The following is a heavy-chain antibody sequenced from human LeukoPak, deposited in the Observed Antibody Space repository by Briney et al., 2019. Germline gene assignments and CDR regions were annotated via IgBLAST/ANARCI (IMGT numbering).Heavy chain of an antibody. CDR2: IYYSGST. Sequence: PSETLSLTCTVSGGSISSYYWSWIRQPPGKGLEWIGYIYYSGSTNYNPSLKSRVTISVDTSKNQFSLKLTSVTAADTAVYYCASGGYCSSTSCYTNWFDPWGQGTLVIVSS. V-gene: IGHV4-59*12. J-gene: IGHJ5*02. CDR1: GGSISSYY. CDR3: ASGGYCSSTSCYTNWFDP. D-gene: IGHD2-2*02.